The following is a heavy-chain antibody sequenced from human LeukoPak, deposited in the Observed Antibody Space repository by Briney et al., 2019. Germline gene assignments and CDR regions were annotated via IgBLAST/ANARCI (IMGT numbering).Heavy chain of an antibody. CDR2: IKEDGSEI. CDR3: AGHWAHLDY. Sequence: GGSLRLSCAASGFTFNTYWMNWVRQAPGKGLEWVANIKEDGSEIYYLDSVKGRFTISRDNAKNSVYLQMNSLRVEDTAVYYCAGHWAHLDYWGQGTLVTVSS. CDR1: GFTFNTYW. D-gene: IGHD7-27*01. J-gene: IGHJ4*02. V-gene: IGHV3-7*01.